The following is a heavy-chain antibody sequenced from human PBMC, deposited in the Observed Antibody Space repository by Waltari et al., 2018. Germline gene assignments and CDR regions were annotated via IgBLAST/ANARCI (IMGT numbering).Heavy chain of an antibody. Sequence: QVQLVESGGGVVQPGRSLRLSCAASGFTFSSYGMHWVRQAPGKGLEWVAVISYDGSNKYYADSVKGRFTISRDNSKNTLYLQMNSLRAEDTAVYHCAKDAGIAVAGTPWYFDYWGQGTLVTVSS. CDR3: AKDAGIAVAGTPWYFDY. CDR1: GFTFSSYG. CDR2: ISYDGSNK. J-gene: IGHJ4*02. V-gene: IGHV3-30*18. D-gene: IGHD6-19*01.